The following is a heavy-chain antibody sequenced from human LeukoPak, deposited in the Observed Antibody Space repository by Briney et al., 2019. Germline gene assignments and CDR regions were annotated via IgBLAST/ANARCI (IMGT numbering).Heavy chain of an antibody. CDR3: ARGEILGYYDSSGYYFQVFPPTFDY. Sequence: NPSETLSLTCTVSGGSISSGGYYWSWIRQPPGKGLEWIGYVYHSGSTYYNPSLKSRVTISVDRSKNQFSLKLSSVTAADTAVYYCARGEILGYYDSSGYYFQVFPPTFDYWGQGTLVTVSS. CDR1: GGSISSGGYY. J-gene: IGHJ4*02. V-gene: IGHV4-30-2*01. CDR2: VYHSGST. D-gene: IGHD3-22*01.